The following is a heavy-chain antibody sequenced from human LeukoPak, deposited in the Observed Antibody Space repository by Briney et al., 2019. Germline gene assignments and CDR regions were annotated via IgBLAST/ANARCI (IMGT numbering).Heavy chain of an antibody. D-gene: IGHD6-13*01. CDR3: ARDGSSSWYGLHYMDV. CDR2: IYSGGST. CDR1: GFTVSSNY. J-gene: IGHJ6*03. Sequence: QPGGSLRLSCAASGFTVSSNYMSWVRQAPGKGLEWVSVIYSGGSTYYADSVKGRFTISRDNSKNTLYPQMNSLRAEDTAVYYCARDGSSSWYGLHYMDVWGKGTTVTVSS. V-gene: IGHV3-53*01.